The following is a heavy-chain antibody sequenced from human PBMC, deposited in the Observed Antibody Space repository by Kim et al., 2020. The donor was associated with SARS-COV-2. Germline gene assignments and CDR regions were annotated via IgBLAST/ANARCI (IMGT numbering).Heavy chain of an antibody. CDR1: GFTFDDFT. V-gene: IGHV3-43*01. CDR3: AKDRSTSPDYYYSMDF. D-gene: IGHD2-2*01. J-gene: IGHJ6*02. CDR2: ISSNGFST. Sequence: GGSLRLSCAASGFTFDDFTMHWVRQSPAKGLEWVSLISSNGFSTHYSDSVKGRFTISRDNSKNSLYLQMNSLRTEDTALYYCAKDRSTSPDYYYSMDFWGQGTTVTVSS.